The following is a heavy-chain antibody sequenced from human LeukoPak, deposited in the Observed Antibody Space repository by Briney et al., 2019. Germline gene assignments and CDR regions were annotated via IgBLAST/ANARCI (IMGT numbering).Heavy chain of an antibody. Sequence: SGGSLRLSCAASGFTFSSYAMHWVRQAPGKGLEWVAVISYDGSNKYCADSVKGRFTISRDNSKNTLYLQMNSLRAEDTAVYYCARESRNDAFDIWGQGTMVTVSS. J-gene: IGHJ3*02. CDR2: ISYDGSNK. CDR3: ARESRNDAFDI. D-gene: IGHD4-11*01. CDR1: GFTFSSYA. V-gene: IGHV3-30-3*01.